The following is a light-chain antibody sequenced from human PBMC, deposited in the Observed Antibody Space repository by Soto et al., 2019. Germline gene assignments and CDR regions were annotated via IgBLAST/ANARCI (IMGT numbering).Light chain of an antibody. CDR1: QSVRIN. V-gene: IGKV3D-15*01. CDR2: GAS. CDR3: QQYKNWPIT. Sequence: EIVMTQSPATLAVSPGERATLSCRASQSVRINVAWYQQKPGQAPRLLIYGASTMATGIPARFRGSGSGTEFTLTISSLQSEDFEVYYCQQYKNWPITFGQGTRLEIK. J-gene: IGKJ5*01.